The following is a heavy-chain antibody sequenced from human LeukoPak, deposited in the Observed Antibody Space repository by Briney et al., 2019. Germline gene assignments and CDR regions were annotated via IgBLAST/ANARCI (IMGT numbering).Heavy chain of an antibody. D-gene: IGHD2-15*01. J-gene: IGHJ3*02. CDR2: ISDSGST. CDR1: GGSISSSSYY. Sequence: PSEILSLTCTVSGGSISSSSYYWGWIRQPPGKGLEWFGSISDSGSTYYYPSLKSRVTISVDTSKNQFSLNLSSATAADTAVYYCASSYCSGGSCHGTFDIWGQGTMVTVSS. CDR3: ASSYCSGGSCHGTFDI. V-gene: IGHV4-39*01.